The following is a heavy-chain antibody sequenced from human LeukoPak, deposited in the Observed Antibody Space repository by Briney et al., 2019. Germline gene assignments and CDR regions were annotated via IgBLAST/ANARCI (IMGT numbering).Heavy chain of an antibody. D-gene: IGHD5-12*01. CDR2: IKSKTDGGTA. J-gene: IGHJ4*02. CDR1: GFTFSDEW. Sequence: GGSLRLSCAASGFTFSDEWMNWVRQAPGKGLEWVGHIKSKTDGGTADYAAPVKGRFTISRDNSKNTLYLQMNSLRAEDTAVYYCARDRGYGGYFDFDYWGQGTLVTVSS. V-gene: IGHV3-15*01. CDR3: ARDRGYGGYFDFDY.